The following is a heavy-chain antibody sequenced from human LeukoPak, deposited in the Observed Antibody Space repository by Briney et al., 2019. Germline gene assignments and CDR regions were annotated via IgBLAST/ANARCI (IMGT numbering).Heavy chain of an antibody. CDR2: INSDGSST. CDR1: GFTFSSYW. CDR3: ARDVDRRGNWFDP. J-gene: IGHJ5*02. D-gene: IGHD5-12*01. Sequence: GGSLRLSCAASGFTFSSYWIHWVRQAPGKGLVWGSRINSDGSSTTYADSVKGRFTISRDNAKNSLYLQMNSLRAEDTAVYYCARDVDRRGNWFDPWGQGTLVTVSS. V-gene: IGHV3-74*01.